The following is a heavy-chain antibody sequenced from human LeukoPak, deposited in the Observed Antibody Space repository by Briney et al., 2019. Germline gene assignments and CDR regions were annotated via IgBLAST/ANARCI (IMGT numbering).Heavy chain of an antibody. CDR1: ELTFSGYW. J-gene: IGHJ4*02. D-gene: IGHD3-10*01. Sequence: GGSLRLSCAASELTFSGYWMNWVRQAPGKGLQWVGNIRQDGGQTHYSDSVKGRFTISRDNAKRSLYLQMNSLRPEDTAVYYCARDGHSSGSFDYWGQGTLVAVSS. CDR2: IRQDGGQT. CDR3: ARDGHSSGSFDY. V-gene: IGHV3-7*01.